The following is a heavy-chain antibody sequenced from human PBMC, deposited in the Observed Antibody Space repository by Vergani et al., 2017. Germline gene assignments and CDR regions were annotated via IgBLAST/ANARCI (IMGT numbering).Heavy chain of an antibody. CDR1: GFTFSSYS. CDR2: ISSSSSYI. Sequence: EVQLVESGGGLVKPGGSLRLSCAASGFTFSSYSMNWVRQAPGKGLAWVSSISSSSSYIYYADSVKGRFTISRDNAKNSLYLQMNSLRAEDTAVYYCARETYYYDSSGPPRGYFDYWGQGTLVTVSS. V-gene: IGHV3-21*01. J-gene: IGHJ4*02. D-gene: IGHD3-22*01. CDR3: ARETYYYDSSGPPRGYFDY.